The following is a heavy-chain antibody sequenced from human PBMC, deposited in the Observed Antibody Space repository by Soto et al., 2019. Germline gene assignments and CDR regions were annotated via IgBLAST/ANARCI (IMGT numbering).Heavy chain of an antibody. CDR2: INHSGST. J-gene: IGHJ4*02. Sequence: SETLSLTCAVYGGSFSGYYLSWIRQPPGKGLEWIGEINHSGSTNYNPSLKSRVTISVDTSKNQFSLKLSSVTAADTAVYYCARVSVAVAGRKDYWGQGTLVTVSS. CDR1: GGSFSGYY. V-gene: IGHV4-34*01. CDR3: ARVSVAVAGRKDY. D-gene: IGHD6-19*01.